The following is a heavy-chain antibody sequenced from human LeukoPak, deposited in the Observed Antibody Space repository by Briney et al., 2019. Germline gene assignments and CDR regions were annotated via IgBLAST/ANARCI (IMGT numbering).Heavy chain of an antibody. V-gene: IGHV3-7*03. Sequence: PGGSLRLSCAASGFTFSNYWMTWVRQAPGKGLEWVANIKQDGSETYYVDSVKGRFTISRDNSKNTLYLQMNSLRAEDTAVYYCAKDGDLTMIVVAPTFDYWGQGTLVTVSS. CDR3: AKDGDLTMIVVAPTFDY. CDR2: IKQDGSET. D-gene: IGHD3-22*01. J-gene: IGHJ4*02. CDR1: GFTFSNYW.